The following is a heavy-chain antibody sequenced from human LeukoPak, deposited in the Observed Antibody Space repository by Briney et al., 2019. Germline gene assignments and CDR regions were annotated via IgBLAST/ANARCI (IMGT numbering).Heavy chain of an antibody. CDR1: GGSFSGYY. Sequence: SETLSLTCAVYGGSFSGYYWSWIRQPPGKGLEWIGKINHSGSTNYNPSLKSRVTISVDTSKNQFSLKLSSVTAADTAVYYCVRHDGRGGATMGAFDSWGQGSLVTVSS. CDR3: VRHDGRGGATMGAFDS. V-gene: IGHV4-34*01. D-gene: IGHD4/OR15-4a*01. J-gene: IGHJ5*01. CDR2: INHSGST.